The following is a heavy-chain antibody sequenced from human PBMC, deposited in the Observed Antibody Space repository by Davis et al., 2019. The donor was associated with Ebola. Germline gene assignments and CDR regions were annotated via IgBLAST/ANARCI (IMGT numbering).Heavy chain of an antibody. CDR3: AHRLGRFGEWNFDY. CDR2: IYWDDDK. J-gene: IGHJ4*02. CDR1: GFSLSTSGMG. D-gene: IGHD3-10*01. Sequence: FGPTLVKPTQTLTLTCTFSGFSLSTSGMGVGWIRQPPGKALEWLALIYWDDDKRYRPSLKSRLTITKDTSKNQVVLTMINMDPVDTATYYCAHRLGRFGEWNFDYWGLGTLVTVSS. V-gene: IGHV2-5*02.